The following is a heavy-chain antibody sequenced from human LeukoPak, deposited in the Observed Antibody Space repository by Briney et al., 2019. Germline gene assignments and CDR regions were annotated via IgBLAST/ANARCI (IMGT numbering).Heavy chain of an antibody. CDR1: GGTFSSYA. CDR2: ISAYNGNT. CDR3: ARGLRFLEWPHPDDAFDI. Sequence: GASVKVSCKASGGTFSSYAISWVRQAPGQGLEWMGWISAYNGNTNYAQKLQGRVTMTTDTSTSTAYMELRSLRSDDTAVYYCARGLRFLEWPHPDDAFDIWGQGTMVTVSS. V-gene: IGHV1-18*01. J-gene: IGHJ3*02. D-gene: IGHD3-3*01.